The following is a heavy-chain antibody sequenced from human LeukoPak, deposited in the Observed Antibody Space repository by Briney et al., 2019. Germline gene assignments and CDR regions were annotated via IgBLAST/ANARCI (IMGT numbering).Heavy chain of an antibody. J-gene: IGHJ6*02. CDR2: INPSGGST. D-gene: IGHD5-24*01. Sequence: ASVKVSCKASGYTFTSYYMHWVRQAPGQGLEWMGIINPSGGSTSYAQKFQGRVTMTRDTSTSTVYMELSSLRSEDTAVYYCARARGRDGYNYYYYGMDVWGQGTTVTVSS. CDR3: ARARGRDGYNYYYYGMDV. CDR1: GYTFTSYY. V-gene: IGHV1-46*01.